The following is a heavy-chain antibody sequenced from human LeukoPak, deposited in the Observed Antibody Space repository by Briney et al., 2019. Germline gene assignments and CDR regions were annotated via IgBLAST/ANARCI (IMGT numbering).Heavy chain of an antibody. V-gene: IGHV4-34*01. CDR2: INHSGST. D-gene: IGHD3-22*01. CDR1: GGSFSAYY. J-gene: IGHJ4*02. CDR3: ARAGPASGYYPFDY. Sequence: SETLSLTCAVYGGSFSAYYWSWIRQPPGKGLEWIGEINHSGSTNYNPSLKSRVTISVDTSKNQFSLKLRSVTAADTAVYYCARAGPASGYYPFDYWGQGTLVTVSS.